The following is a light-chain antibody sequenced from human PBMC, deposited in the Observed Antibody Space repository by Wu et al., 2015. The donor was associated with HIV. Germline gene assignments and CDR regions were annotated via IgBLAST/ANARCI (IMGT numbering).Light chain of an antibody. V-gene: IGKV1-5*03. CDR1: QSISNW. CDR2: LAS. J-gene: IGKJ1*01. CDR3: QQYNSYSRT. Sequence: DIQMTQSPSTLSASVGDRVTITCRASQSISNWLAWYQQKPGKAPKLLIYLASTLESGVPSRFSGSGSGTEFTLTVTSPQPDDFATYYCQQYNSYSRTFGQGTRVEIK.